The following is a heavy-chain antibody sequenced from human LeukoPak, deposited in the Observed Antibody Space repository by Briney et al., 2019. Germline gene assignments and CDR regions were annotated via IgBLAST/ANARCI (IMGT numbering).Heavy chain of an antibody. Sequence: SVKVSCKASGLTFTSSAMQWVRQARGQRLEWIGWIVVGSGNTNYAQKFQERVTITRDMSTSTAYMELSSLRSEDTAVYYCAADSWLRNAFDIWGQGTMVTVSS. CDR1: GLTFTSSA. J-gene: IGHJ3*02. D-gene: IGHD5-12*01. CDR3: AADSWLRNAFDI. CDR2: IVVGSGNT. V-gene: IGHV1-58*02.